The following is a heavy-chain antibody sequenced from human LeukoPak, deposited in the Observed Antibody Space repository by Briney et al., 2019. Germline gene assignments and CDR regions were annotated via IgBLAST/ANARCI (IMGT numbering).Heavy chain of an antibody. Sequence: ASVKVSCKASGYTFTSYYMHWVRQAPGQGLEWMGIINPSGGSTSYAQKFQGRVAMTTDTSTSTVYMELSSLRSEDTAVYYCARDSLVAAAGREVRYNWFDPWGQGTLVTVSS. D-gene: IGHD6-13*01. CDR1: GYTFTSYY. CDR3: ARDSLVAAAGREVRYNWFDP. CDR2: INPSGGST. V-gene: IGHV1-46*01. J-gene: IGHJ5*02.